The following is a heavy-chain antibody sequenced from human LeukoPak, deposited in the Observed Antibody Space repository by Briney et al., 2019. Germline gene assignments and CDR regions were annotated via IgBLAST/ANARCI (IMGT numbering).Heavy chain of an antibody. V-gene: IGHV3-30-3*01. D-gene: IGHD3-22*01. Sequence: GGSLRLSCAASGFTFSSYAMHWVRQAPGKGLEWEAVISYDGSNKYYADSVKGRFTISRDNSKNTLYLQMNSLRAEDTAVYYCARTEVYYYDSSGYPDYWGQGTLVTVSS. J-gene: IGHJ4*02. CDR2: ISYDGSNK. CDR3: ARTEVYYYDSSGYPDY. CDR1: GFTFSSYA.